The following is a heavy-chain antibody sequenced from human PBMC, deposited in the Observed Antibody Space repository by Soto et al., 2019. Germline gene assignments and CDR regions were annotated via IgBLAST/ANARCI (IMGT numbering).Heavy chain of an antibody. Sequence: QVQLVESGGGVVQPGRSLRLSCAASGFTFSSYGMHWVRQAPGKGLEWVAVIWYDGSNKYYADSVKGRFTISRDNSKNTLYLQMNSLRAGDTAVYYCARDGGLWFGELKYYFDYWGQGTLVTVSS. CDR1: GFTFSSYG. CDR3: ARDGGLWFGELKYYFDY. J-gene: IGHJ4*02. V-gene: IGHV3-33*01. D-gene: IGHD3-10*01. CDR2: IWYDGSNK.